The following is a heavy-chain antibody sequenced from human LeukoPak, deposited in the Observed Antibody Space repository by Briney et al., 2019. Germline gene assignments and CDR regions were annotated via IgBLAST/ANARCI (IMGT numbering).Heavy chain of an antibody. CDR3: AREDIVVVPAADAYYYYYYMDV. CDR1: GGSISSGDYY. V-gene: IGHV4-30-4*08. J-gene: IGHJ6*03. CDR2: IYYSGST. D-gene: IGHD2-2*01. Sequence: SETLSLTCTVSGGSISSGDYYWSWIRQPPGKGLEGIGYIYYSGSTYYHPSLKSRFPISVDTSKNQFSLKLSSVTAADTAVYYCAREDIVVVPAADAYYYYYYMDVWGKGTTVTVSS.